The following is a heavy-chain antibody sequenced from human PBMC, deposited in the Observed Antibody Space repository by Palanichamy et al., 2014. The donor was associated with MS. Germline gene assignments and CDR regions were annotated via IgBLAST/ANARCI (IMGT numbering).Heavy chain of an antibody. CDR1: GYTFSNNA. V-gene: IGHV7-4-1*02. Sequence: VQLVQSGSELKKPGASVKVSCKASGYTFSNNAINWVRQAPGQGLEWMGWINTNTGNPAYAQGFTGRFVFSLDTSVTTAHLQISSLKAEGTAVYYCARDTPGTLFDYWGQGTLVTVSS. CDR2: INTNTGNP. D-gene: IGHD2-15*01. J-gene: IGHJ4*02. CDR3: ARDTPGTLFDY.